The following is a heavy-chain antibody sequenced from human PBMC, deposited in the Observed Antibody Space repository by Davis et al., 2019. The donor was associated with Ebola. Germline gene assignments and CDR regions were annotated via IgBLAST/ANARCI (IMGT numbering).Heavy chain of an antibody. D-gene: IGHD1-26*01. CDR3: AKDTSNIWFDI. V-gene: IGHV3-30*18. CDR1: GFIFRTYG. CDR2: ISYDGSNK. Sequence: GGSLRLSCAASGFIFRTYGMHWVRQAPGKGLEWVALISYDGSNKYYADSVKGRFTISRDNSKNTLYLQMNGLRVEDTAIYYCAKDTSNIWFDIWGQGTMVTVSS. J-gene: IGHJ3*02.